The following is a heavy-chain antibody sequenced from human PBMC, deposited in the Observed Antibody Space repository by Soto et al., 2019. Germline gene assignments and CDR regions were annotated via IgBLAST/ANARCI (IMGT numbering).Heavy chain of an antibody. Sequence: QVQLVQSGAEVKKPGSSVKVSCKASGGTFSSYAISWVRQAPGQGLEWMGGIIPIFGTANYAQKFQGRVTITADKSTSTASRELSSLRSEDTAVYYCARGNRPIFGVPDPPYDYYGMDVWGKGTTVTVSS. V-gene: IGHV1-69*06. J-gene: IGHJ6*04. CDR2: IIPIFGTA. D-gene: IGHD3-3*01. CDR1: GGTFSSYA. CDR3: ARGNRPIFGVPDPPYDYYGMDV.